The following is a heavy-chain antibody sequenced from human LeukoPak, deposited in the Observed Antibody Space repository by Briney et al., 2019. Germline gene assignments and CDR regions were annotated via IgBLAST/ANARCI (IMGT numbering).Heavy chain of an antibody. CDR2: INHNGNVN. V-gene: IGHV3-7*03. D-gene: IGHD6-6*01. J-gene: IGHJ3*01. CDR1: GFTFSSYW. Sequence: AGGSLRLSCAASGFTFSSYWMNWARQAPGKGLEWVASINHNGNVNYYVDSVKGQFTISRDNAKNSLYLQMSNLRAEDTAVYFCARSSYSSSSSVWGQGTMVTVSS. CDR3: ARSSYSSSSSV.